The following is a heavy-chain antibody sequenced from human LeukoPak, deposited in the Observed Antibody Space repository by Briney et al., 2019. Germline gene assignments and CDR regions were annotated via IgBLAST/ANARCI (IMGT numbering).Heavy chain of an antibody. D-gene: IGHD5-18*01. J-gene: IGHJ4*02. CDR3: ARNSRRYSYGWLFY. V-gene: IGHV1-2*04. CDR1: GYTFTGYY. CDR2: INPNSGGT. Sequence: ASVKVSCKASGYTFTGYYMHWVRQAPGQGLEWMGWINPNSGGTNYAQKFQGWVTMTRDTSISTAYMELSRLRSDDTAVYYCARNSRRYSYGWLFYWGQGTLVTVSS.